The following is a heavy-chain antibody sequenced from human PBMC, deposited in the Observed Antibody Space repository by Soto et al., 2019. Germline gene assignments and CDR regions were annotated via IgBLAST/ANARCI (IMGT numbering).Heavy chain of an antibody. D-gene: IGHD2-15*01. J-gene: IGHJ3*02. Sequence: HLWESGGGLVQPGGSLRLSCAASGYTFSSYAMSWVRQAPGKGLEWVSVISGSGDSTYYADSVKGRFTISRDNSEDTLYLRMNSLRAEDTAVYSCARELGYCSGGNCYLEGAFDIWGQGTMVTVSS. CDR3: ARELGYCSGGNCYLEGAFDI. V-gene: IGHV3-23*01. CDR2: ISGSGDST. CDR1: GYTFSSYA.